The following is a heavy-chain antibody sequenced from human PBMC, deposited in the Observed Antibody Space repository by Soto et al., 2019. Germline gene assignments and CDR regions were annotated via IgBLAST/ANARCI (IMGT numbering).Heavy chain of an antibody. Sequence: QVQLVQSGAEVKKPGSSVKVSCKASGGTFSSYAISWVRQAPGQGLEWMGGIIPISETTNYAQKFQGRVTTTTDESKSTAYMELRSLRSEDTAVDYCARSQGSSTSLEIYYYYYYGMDVWGQGTTVTVSS. CDR2: IIPISETT. D-gene: IGHD2-2*01. J-gene: IGHJ6*02. V-gene: IGHV1-69*01. CDR1: GGTFSSYA. CDR3: ARSQGSSTSLEIYYYYYYGMDV.